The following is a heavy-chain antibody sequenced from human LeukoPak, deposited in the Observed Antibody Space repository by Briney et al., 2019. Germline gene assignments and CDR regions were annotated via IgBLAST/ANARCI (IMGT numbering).Heavy chain of an antibody. Sequence: GGSLRLSCEASGFTFSSYAMSWVRQAPGKGRKWFSPISGSGGSTYYADSVKGRFTISRDNSKNTLYLQMNSLRAEDTAVYYCAKDWGEYYDSSGYYPLDYWGQGTLVTVSS. CDR3: AKDWGEYYDSSGYYPLDY. CDR1: GFTFSSYA. CDR2: ISGSGGST. V-gene: IGHV3-23*01. D-gene: IGHD3-22*01. J-gene: IGHJ4*02.